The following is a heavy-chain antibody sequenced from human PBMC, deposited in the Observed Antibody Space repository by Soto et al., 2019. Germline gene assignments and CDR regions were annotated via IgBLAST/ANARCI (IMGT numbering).Heavy chain of an antibody. J-gene: IGHJ4*02. CDR2: ISTYNGNT. CDR1: GYSFSNYG. Sequence: QVQLVQSGAEVKKPGASVKVSCRASGYSFSNYGITWVRQAPGQGLEWMGWISTYNGNTNYAQKLQGRVTMTTDTSTSTVYMEMRSLTTDDTAIYYCARDSYADYWGQGTLVTVSS. V-gene: IGHV1-18*01. CDR3: ARDSYADY. D-gene: IGHD3-16*01.